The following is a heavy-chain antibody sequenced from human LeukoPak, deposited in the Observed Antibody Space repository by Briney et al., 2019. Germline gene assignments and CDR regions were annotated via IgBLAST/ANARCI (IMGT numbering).Heavy chain of an antibody. CDR2: ISGSGDRT. CDR1: GFTFGTYG. D-gene: IGHD3-22*01. CDR3: AKVGYYNSGWIDY. Sequence: GGSLRLSCAASGFTFGTYGMSWVRQAPGEGLEWFSSISGSGDRTHYADSVKGRFTISRDNFRNTLYLQMNSLRAEDTAVYYCAKVGYYNSGWIDYWGQGTLVTVSS. J-gene: IGHJ4*02. V-gene: IGHV3-23*01.